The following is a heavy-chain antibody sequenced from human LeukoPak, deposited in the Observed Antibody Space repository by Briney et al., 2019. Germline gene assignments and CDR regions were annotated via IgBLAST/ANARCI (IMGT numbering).Heavy chain of an antibody. D-gene: IGHD6-13*01. CDR2: IYYSGST. V-gene: IGHV4-59*01. CDR1: GGSISSYY. CDR3: ARDKQPGDQ. J-gene: IGHJ5*02. Sequence: PSETLSLTCTVSGGSISSYYWSWIRQPPGKGLEWIGYIYYSGSTHYNPSLKSRVTISVDTSKNQFSLRLSSVTAADTAVYYCARDKQPGDQWGQGTLVTVSS.